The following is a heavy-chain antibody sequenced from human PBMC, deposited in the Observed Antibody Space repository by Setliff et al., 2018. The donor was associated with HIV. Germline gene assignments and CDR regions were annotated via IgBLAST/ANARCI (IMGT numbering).Heavy chain of an antibody. V-gene: IGHV1-69*13. Sequence: ASVKVSCKASGDTFSSYAISWVRQAPGQGLEWMGGIIPIFGATNYAHKFQGRVTITADESTSTAYMELSSLRSEDTAVYYCASGPFYGDYHPGLYYFDYWGQGTLVTSPQ. J-gene: IGHJ4*02. CDR2: IIPIFGAT. CDR1: GDTFSSYA. CDR3: ASGPFYGDYHPGLYYFDY. D-gene: IGHD4-17*01.